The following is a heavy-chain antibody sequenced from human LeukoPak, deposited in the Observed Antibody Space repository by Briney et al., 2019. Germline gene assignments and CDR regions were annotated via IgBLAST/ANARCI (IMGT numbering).Heavy chain of an antibody. J-gene: IGHJ4*02. CDR1: GFTFSSYW. CDR3: ARDSSDSSGWYWVRYYFDY. D-gene: IGHD6-19*01. Sequence: GGSLRLSCAASGFTFSSYWVSWVRQAPGKGLEWVANIKQDGSEKYYVDSVKGRFTISGDNAKNSLYLQMNSLRAEDTAVYYCARDSSDSSGWYWVRYYFDYWGQGTLVTVSS. V-gene: IGHV3-7*03. CDR2: IKQDGSEK.